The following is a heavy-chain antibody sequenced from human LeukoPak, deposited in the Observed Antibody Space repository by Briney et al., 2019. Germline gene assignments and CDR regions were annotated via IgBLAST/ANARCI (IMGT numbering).Heavy chain of an antibody. J-gene: IGHJ6*04. D-gene: IGHD3-10*02. CDR2: ITRGSIYT. CDR3: AELGITMIGGV. V-gene: IGHV3-21*01. Sequence: KTGGSLRLSCAASGFTFSNYNMNWVRQTPGKGLEWVSSITRGSIYTFYADSVKGRFTISRDNAKNSLYLQMNSLRAEDTAVYYCAELGITMIGGVWGKGTTVTISS. CDR1: GFTFSNYN.